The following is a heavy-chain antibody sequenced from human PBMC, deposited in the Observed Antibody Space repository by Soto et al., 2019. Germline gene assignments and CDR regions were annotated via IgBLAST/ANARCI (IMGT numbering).Heavy chain of an antibody. J-gene: IGHJ6*02. CDR3: ARGGYYDNTWGKLSHYGLDV. Sequence: GASVKVSCKASGYTFIRYGSTWGRQAPGQGLEWMGWISPYNDYTIYSQKLQGRVTMTTDTSTRTVYLDLRSLKSDDTAVYYCARGGYYDNTWGKLSHYGLDVWGQGTSVTVSS. V-gene: IGHV1-18*01. D-gene: IGHD3-16*01. CDR2: ISPYNDYT. CDR1: GYTFIRYG.